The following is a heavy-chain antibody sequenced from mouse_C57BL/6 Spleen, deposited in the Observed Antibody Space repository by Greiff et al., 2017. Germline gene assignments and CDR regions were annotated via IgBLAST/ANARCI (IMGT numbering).Heavy chain of an antibody. J-gene: IGHJ2*01. CDR1: GYAFSSYW. CDR3: ASVYYGSSYSIDY. CDR2: IYPGDGDT. D-gene: IGHD1-1*01. Sequence: QVQLKESGAELVKPGASVKISCKASGYAFSSYWMNWVKQRPGKGLEWIGQIYPGDGDTNYNGKFKGKATLTADKSSSTAYMQLSSLTSEDSAVYFCASVYYGSSYSIDYWGQGTTLTVSS. V-gene: IGHV1-80*01.